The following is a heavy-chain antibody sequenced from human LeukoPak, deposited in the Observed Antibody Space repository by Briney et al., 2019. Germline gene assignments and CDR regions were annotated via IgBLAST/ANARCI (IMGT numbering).Heavy chain of an antibody. V-gene: IGHV3-23*01. CDR2: VSGSGSHT. Sequence: GGSLRLSCAASGFTFTTYAMSWVRQAPGKGLEWVSSVSGSGSHTYYADSVKGRFTISRDNSKNTLDLQMHSLRAEDTALYYCAKEVLGGNYGDYAVDYWGQGTLVTVSS. D-gene: IGHD4-17*01. CDR3: AKEVLGGNYGDYAVDY. CDR1: GFTFTTYA. J-gene: IGHJ4*02.